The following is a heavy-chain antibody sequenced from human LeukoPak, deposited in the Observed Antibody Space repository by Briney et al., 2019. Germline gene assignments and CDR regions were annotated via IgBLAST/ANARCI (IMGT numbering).Heavy chain of an antibody. CDR2: INPNSGGT. D-gene: IGHD3-22*01. J-gene: IGHJ4*02. CDR3: ARDCWGYYDSSGYSSCPPFDY. V-gene: IGHV1-2*02. CDR1: GYTFTGYY. Sequence: ASVKVSCKASGYTFTGYYMHWVRQAPGQGLKWMGWINPNSGGTNYAQKFQGRVTMTRDTSISTAYMELSRLRSDDTAVYYCARDCWGYYDSSGYSSCPPFDYWGQGTLVTVSS.